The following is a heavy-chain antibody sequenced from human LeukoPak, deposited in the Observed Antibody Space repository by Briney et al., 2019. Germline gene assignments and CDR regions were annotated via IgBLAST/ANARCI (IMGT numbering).Heavy chain of an antibody. CDR2: INSDGSST. CDR3: AREKLGHAIRPFDY. J-gene: IGHJ4*02. Sequence: GSLRLSCAASGFTFSRYWMHWVRQAPGKGLVWVSRINSDGSSTSYADSVKGRFTISRDNAKNTLYLQINSLRAEDTAVYFCAREKLGHAIRPFDYWGQGALVTVSS. V-gene: IGHV3-74*01. CDR1: GFTFSRYW.